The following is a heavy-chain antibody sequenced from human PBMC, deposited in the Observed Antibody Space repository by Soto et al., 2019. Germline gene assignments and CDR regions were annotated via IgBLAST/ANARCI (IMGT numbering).Heavy chain of an antibody. CDR2: INHSGST. D-gene: IGHD2-2*01. V-gene: IGHV4-34*01. J-gene: IGHJ6*03. CDR1: GGSFSGYY. Sequence: PSETLSLTCAVYGGSFSGYYWSWIRQPPGKGLEWIGEINHSGSTNYNPSLKSRVTISVDTSKNQFSLKLSSVTAADTAVYYCARGEVGGGDIVVVPAAIDYYMDVWGKGTTVTV. CDR3: ARGEVGGGDIVVVPAAIDYYMDV.